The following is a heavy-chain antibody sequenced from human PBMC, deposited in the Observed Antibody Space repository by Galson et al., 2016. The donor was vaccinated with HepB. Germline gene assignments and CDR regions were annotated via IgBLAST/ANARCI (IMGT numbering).Heavy chain of an antibody. J-gene: IGHJ4*02. V-gene: IGHV3-23*01. CDR3: ATYSGSYRFGY. CDR2: ISDGGHYT. Sequence: SLRLSCAASGFTFNTYAMGWVRQTPGKGLESVSGISDGGHYTYFADSVKGRFTISRDNARNSLYLQMNSLRAEDTAVYYCATYSGSYRFGYWGQGTLVTVSS. D-gene: IGHD1-26*01. CDR1: GFTFNTYA.